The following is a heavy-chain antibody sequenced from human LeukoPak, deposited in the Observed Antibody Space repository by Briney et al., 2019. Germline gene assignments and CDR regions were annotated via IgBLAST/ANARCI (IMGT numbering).Heavy chain of an antibody. CDR2: INHSGST. CDR3: ARDREVSLREDIVVVPGAMPSAFDM. CDR1: GGSFSGYY. V-gene: IGHV4-34*01. Sequence: SETLSLTCAVYGGSFSGYYWSWIRQPPGKGLEWIGEINHSGSTNYNPSLTNRVTIAIDTSNHQFSLHLSSLSASDTAGYFCARDREVSLREDIVVVPGAMPSAFDMCGQRTMVTVYS. J-gene: IGHJ3*02. D-gene: IGHD2-2*01.